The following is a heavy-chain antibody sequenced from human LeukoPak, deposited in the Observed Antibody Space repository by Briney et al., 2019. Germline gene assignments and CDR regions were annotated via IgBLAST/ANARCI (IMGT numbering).Heavy chain of an antibody. D-gene: IGHD6-19*01. V-gene: IGHV3-11*01. CDR1: GFTFSDYY. J-gene: IGHJ5*02. CDR2: ISSSGSPI. Sequence: PGGSLRLSCAASGFTFSDYYMSWIRQAPGKGLEWVSHISSSGSPIYYADSEKGRFTISRDNAKNSLYLQMNSMRAEDTAVYYCARGRRIAVAGSWFGPWGQETLVTVSS. CDR3: ARGRRIAVAGSWFGP.